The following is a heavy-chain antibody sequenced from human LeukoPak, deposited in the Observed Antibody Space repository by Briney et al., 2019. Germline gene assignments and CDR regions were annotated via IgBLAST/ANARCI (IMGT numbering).Heavy chain of an antibody. CDR1: GFTFSSYA. Sequence: GGSLRLSCAASGFTFSSYAMSWVRQAPGKGLEWVSAISGSGGSTYYADSVKGRFTIPRDNSKNTLYLQMNSLRAEDTAVYYCAKDDETYYYDSSGSKGFDYWGQGTLVTVSS. CDR3: AKDDETYYYDSSGSKGFDY. J-gene: IGHJ4*02. V-gene: IGHV3-23*01. CDR2: ISGSGGST. D-gene: IGHD3-22*01.